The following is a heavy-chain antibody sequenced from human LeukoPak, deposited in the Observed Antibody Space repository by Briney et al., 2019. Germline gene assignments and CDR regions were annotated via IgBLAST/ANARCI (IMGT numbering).Heavy chain of an antibody. CDR1: GFTFKLYW. CDR2: INDDGSDT. V-gene: IGHV3-74*01. J-gene: IGHJ5*02. D-gene: IGHD2-15*01. CDR3: VRGGPSTWS. Sequence: GGSLRLSCAASGFTFKLYWMHWVRQVPGKRPVWVSRINDDGSDTIYADSVRGRFTISRDDAKNAVYLQMNNLRAEDTAMYYCVRGGPSTWSWGQGTLVTVSS.